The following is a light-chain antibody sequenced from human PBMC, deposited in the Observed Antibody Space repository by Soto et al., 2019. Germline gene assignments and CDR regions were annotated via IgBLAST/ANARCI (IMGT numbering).Light chain of an antibody. CDR1: SSNIGAGFD. J-gene: IGLJ2*01. Sequence: QSVLTQPPSVSGAPGQRVIISCTGSSSNIGAGFDVYWHQQLPGTAPKLLINGNNNRPPGVPDRFSGSKSGTSASLAISGLQAEDEADYYCQSYDSSLRGSVFGGGTKLTVL. V-gene: IGLV1-40*01. CDR2: GNN. CDR3: QSYDSSLRGSV.